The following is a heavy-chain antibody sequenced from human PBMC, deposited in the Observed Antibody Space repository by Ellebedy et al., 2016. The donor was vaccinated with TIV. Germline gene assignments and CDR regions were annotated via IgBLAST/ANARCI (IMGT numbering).Heavy chain of an antibody. CDR2: IRNDGRNK. CDR1: GLTFSSHG. Sequence: GESLKISCAASGLTFSSHGMHWARQAPGKGLEWVAFIRNDGRNKYYADSVKGRFTISRDNSKNTLYLQMNSLRPEDTAVYYCALREYSSARMDVWGQGTTVTVSS. J-gene: IGHJ6*02. V-gene: IGHV3-30*02. CDR3: ALREYSSARMDV. D-gene: IGHD6-19*01.